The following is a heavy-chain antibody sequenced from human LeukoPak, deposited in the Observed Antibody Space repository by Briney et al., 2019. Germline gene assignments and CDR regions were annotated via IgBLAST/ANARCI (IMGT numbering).Heavy chain of an antibody. CDR2: ISYDGSNK. CDR1: GFTFSSYA. V-gene: IGHV3-30-3*01. Sequence: PGRSLRLSCAASGFTFSSYAMHWVRQAPGKGLEWVAVISYDGSNKYYADSVKGRFTISRDNSKNTLYLQMNSLRAEDTAVYYCARDPTPSYPGMGGYYYGMDVWGQGTTVTVSS. CDR3: ARDPTPSYPGMGGYYYGMDV. J-gene: IGHJ6*02. D-gene: IGHD1-26*01.